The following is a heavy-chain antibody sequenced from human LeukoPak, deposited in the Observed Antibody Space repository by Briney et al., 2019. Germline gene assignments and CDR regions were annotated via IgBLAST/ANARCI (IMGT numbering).Heavy chain of an antibody. J-gene: IGHJ4*02. V-gene: IGHV3-23*01. Sequence: GGSLRLSCAASGFTFSSYAMSWVRQAPGKGLEWVSAISGGGGSTYYEDSVKGRFTISTDNSKSTLFLQMDSLRAEDTAVYYCAKAARNRRIYDVFDKWGQGALVTVSP. D-gene: IGHD3-3*01. CDR1: GFTFSSYA. CDR2: ISGGGGST. CDR3: AKAARNRRIYDVFDK.